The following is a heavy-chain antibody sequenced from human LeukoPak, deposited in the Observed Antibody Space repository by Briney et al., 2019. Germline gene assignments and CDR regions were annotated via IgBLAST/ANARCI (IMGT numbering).Heavy chain of an antibody. CDR2: ISSSSYI. D-gene: IGHD3-9*01. V-gene: IGHV3-21*01. J-gene: IGHJ5*02. Sequence: PGGSLRLSCAASGFTFSNYTMNWVRQAPGKGLEWVSSISSSSYIYYADSVKGRFTISRDNAKNSLYLQMNSLRAEDTAVYYCARDPSTTYYDILTGYYDNWFDPWGQGTLVTVSS. CDR3: ARDPSTTYYDILTGYYDNWFDP. CDR1: GFTFSNYT.